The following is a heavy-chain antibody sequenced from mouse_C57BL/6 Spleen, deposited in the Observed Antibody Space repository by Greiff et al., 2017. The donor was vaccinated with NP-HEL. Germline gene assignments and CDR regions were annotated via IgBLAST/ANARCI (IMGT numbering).Heavy chain of an antibody. J-gene: IGHJ3*01. Sequence: EVKLMESGEGLVKPGGSLKLSCAASGFTFSSYAMSWVRQTPEKRLEWVAYISSGGDYIYYADTVKGRFTISRDNARNTLYLQMSSLKSEDTAMYYCTRDLGSSGYMAYWGQGTLVTVSA. V-gene: IGHV5-9-1*02. CDR3: TRDLGSSGYMAY. D-gene: IGHD3-2*02. CDR2: ISSGGDYI. CDR1: GFTFSSYA.